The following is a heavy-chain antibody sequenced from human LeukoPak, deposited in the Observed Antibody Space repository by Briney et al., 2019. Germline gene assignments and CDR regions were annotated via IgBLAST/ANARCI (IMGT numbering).Heavy chain of an antibody. CDR2: LTSRGSGSTK. D-gene: IGHD3-10*01. V-gene: IGHV3-11*01. CDR1: GFIFSDYY. CDR3: ARIPAWLGAFGYFDL. J-gene: IGHJ2*01. Sequence: GGSLRLSCAATGFIFSDYYMSWIRQAPGKGLEWISYLTSRGSGSTKYYADSVKGRFSISRDNAKNPLYLQMNSLRVEDTAVYYCARIPAWLGAFGYFDLWGRGTLLTVSS.